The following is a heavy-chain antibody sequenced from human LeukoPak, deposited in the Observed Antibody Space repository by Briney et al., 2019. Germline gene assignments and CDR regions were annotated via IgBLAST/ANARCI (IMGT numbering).Heavy chain of an antibody. D-gene: IGHD5-24*01. V-gene: IGHV3-48*01. CDR3: ARDYKYAFDN. CDR1: GFTFSDYS. CDR2: IGIDSGNT. J-gene: IGHJ4*02. Sequence: PGGSLRLSCAASGFTFSDYSMNWVRQAPGKGLEWISYIGIDSGNTNYADSVKGRFTISGDKAKNSLYLQMNSLRVEDTAVCYCARDYKYAFDNWGQGTLVTASS.